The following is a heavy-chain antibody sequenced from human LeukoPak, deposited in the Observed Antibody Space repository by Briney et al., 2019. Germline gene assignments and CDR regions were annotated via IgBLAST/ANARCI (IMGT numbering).Heavy chain of an antibody. V-gene: IGHV3-23*01. CDR1: GFTFSSSA. CDR2: ISGSGSGGST. D-gene: IGHD5-24*01. CDR3: AKSGYNRFDY. J-gene: IGHJ4*02. Sequence: GGSLRLSCAASGFTFSSSAMSWVRQAPGKGLEWVSNISGSGSGGSTYYADSAKGRFTISRDNSKNRLYLQMNSLRAEDTAVYYCAKSGYNRFDYWGQGTLVTVSS.